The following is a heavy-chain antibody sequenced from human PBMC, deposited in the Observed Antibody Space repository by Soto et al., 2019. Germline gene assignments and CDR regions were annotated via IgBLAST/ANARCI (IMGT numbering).Heavy chain of an antibody. D-gene: IGHD2-8*01. CDR2: ISGSGGST. Sequence: GGSLRLSCAASGFTFSSYAMSWVRQAPGKGLEWVSAISGSGGSTYYADSVKGRFTISRDNSKNTLYLQMNSLRAEDTAVYYCAKYVLMVYATAGIAAAAFDYWGQGTLVTVSS. CDR1: GFTFSSYA. V-gene: IGHV3-23*01. CDR3: AKYVLMVYATAGIAAAAFDY. J-gene: IGHJ4*02.